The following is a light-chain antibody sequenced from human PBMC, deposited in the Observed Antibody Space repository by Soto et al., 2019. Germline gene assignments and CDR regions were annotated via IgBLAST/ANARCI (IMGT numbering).Light chain of an antibody. Sequence: QSVLTQPPSASATPGQRVTISCSGSSSNIGSNTVNWYQQLPGTAPKLLIYSNNQRPSGVPDRFSGSKSGTSASLAISGRQSGDEADYYCAAWDDSLSGYVFGSGTKLTV. V-gene: IGLV1-44*01. CDR1: SSNIGSNT. CDR2: SNN. CDR3: AAWDDSLSGYV. J-gene: IGLJ1*01.